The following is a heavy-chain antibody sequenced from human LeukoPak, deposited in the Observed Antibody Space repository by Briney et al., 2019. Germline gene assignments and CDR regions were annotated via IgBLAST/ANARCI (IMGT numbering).Heavy chain of an antibody. CDR2: IYYSGSA. CDR3: ASLIVGATSQDY. J-gene: IGHJ4*02. CDR1: GGSISSYY. D-gene: IGHD1-26*01. V-gene: IGHV4-59*12. Sequence: SETLSLTCTVSGGSISSYYWSWIRQPPGKGLEWIGYIYYSGSANYNPSLKSRVTISVDTSKNQFSLKLSSVTAADTAVYYCASLIVGATSQDYWGQGTLVTVSS.